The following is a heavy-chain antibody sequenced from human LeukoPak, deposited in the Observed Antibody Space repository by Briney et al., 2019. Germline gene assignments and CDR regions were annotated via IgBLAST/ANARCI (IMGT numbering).Heavy chain of an antibody. V-gene: IGHV3-23*01. Sequence: GGSLRLSCAASGFTFSSYAMSWVRQAPGKGLEWVSAISGSGGSTYYADSVKGRFTISRDNSKNTLYLQMNSLRAEDTAVYYCARVARWGASFEYYFDYWGQGTLVTLSS. CDR2: ISGSGGST. D-gene: IGHD1-26*01. CDR3: ARVARWGASFEYYFDY. J-gene: IGHJ4*02. CDR1: GFTFSSYA.